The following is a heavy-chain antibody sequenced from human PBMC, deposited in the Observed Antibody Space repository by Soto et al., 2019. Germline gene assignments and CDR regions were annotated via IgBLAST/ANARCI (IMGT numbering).Heavy chain of an antibody. CDR1: GYTFTSYG. D-gene: IGHD3-22*01. CDR2: ISAYNGNT. J-gene: IGHJ3*02. Sequence: ASVKVSCKASGYTFTSYGISWVRQAPGQGLEWMGWISAYNGNTNYAQKLQGRVTMTTDTSTSTAYMELRSLRSDDTAVYYCATSYYHDSSGYYYSPDAFDIWGQGTMVTVSS. V-gene: IGHV1-18*01. CDR3: ATSYYHDSSGYYYSPDAFDI.